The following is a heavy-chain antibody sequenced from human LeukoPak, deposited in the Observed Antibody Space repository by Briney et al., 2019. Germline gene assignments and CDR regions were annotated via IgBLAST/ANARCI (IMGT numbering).Heavy chain of an antibody. V-gene: IGHV3-43D*03. Sequence: PGGSLRLSCAASGFTFDDYAMHWVRQAPGKGLEWVSLISWDGGSTYYADSVKGRFTISRDNSKNSLYLQMSSLRAEDTAVYYCAKDGGLIAVAGRAQPAEYFQHWGQGTLVTVSS. D-gene: IGHD6-19*01. CDR1: GFTFDDYA. J-gene: IGHJ1*01. CDR2: ISWDGGST. CDR3: AKDGGLIAVAGRAQPAEYFQH.